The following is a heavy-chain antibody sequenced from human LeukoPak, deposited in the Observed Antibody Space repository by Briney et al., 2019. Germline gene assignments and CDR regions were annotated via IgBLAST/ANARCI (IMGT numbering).Heavy chain of an antibody. Sequence: SGGSLRLSCAASGLTFSSYGMHWVRQAPGKGLEWVALIWYDGSNKYYADSVKGRLTISRDNSKNTLYLQMNSLRAEDTVVYYCAREGPRGNSQFDYWGQGTLVTVSS. CDR3: AREGPRGNSQFDY. D-gene: IGHD2/OR15-2a*01. J-gene: IGHJ4*02. CDR2: IWYDGSNK. V-gene: IGHV3-33*08. CDR1: GLTFSSYG.